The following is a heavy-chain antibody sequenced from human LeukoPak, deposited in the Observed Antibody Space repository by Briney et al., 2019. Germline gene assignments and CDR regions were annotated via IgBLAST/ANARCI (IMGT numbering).Heavy chain of an antibody. D-gene: IGHD5-18*01. CDR3: AREDTAMAHDTFDI. Sequence: PGGSLRLSCAASGFTLSRYWMHWVRQAPGKGLVWVSRINSDGGATTYADSVKGRSTISRDNAKNTLYLQMNSLRAEDTAVYYCAREDTAMAHDTFDIWGQGTLVTVS. CDR1: GFTLSRYW. J-gene: IGHJ3*02. V-gene: IGHV3-74*01. CDR2: INSDGGAT.